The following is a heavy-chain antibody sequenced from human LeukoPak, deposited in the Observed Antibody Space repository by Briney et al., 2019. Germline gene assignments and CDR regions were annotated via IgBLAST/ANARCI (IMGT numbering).Heavy chain of an antibody. CDR1: GGTFSSYA. D-gene: IGHD5-24*01. CDR2: IIPILGIA. CDR3: ARDPNHSRDGYNEDY. Sequence: ASVKVSCKASGGTFSSYAISWVRQAPGQGLEWMGRIIPILGIANYAQKFQGRVTITADKSTGTAYMELSSLRSEDTAVYYCARDPNHSRDGYNEDYWGQGTLVTVSS. V-gene: IGHV1-69*04. J-gene: IGHJ4*02.